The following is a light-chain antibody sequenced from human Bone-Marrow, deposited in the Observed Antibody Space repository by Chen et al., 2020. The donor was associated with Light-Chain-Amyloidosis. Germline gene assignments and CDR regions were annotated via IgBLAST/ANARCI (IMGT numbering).Light chain of an antibody. Sequence: SYELTQPPSVSVSPGQTARITCSGDDLPTKYAYWYQQKPGQAPVLVIHRDTERPSGISERCSSFSSGTSATLTISGVQAEDEADYHCQSADSSGTYEVIFGGGTRLTVL. J-gene: IGLJ2*01. V-gene: IGLV3-25*03. CDR1: DLPTKY. CDR3: QSADSSGTYEVI. CDR2: RDT.